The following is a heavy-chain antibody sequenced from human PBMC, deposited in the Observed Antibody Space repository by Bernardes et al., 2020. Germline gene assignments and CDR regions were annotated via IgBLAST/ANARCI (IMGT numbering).Heavy chain of an antibody. Sequence: GGSRRLSCAASGFTFSSYSMNWVRQAPGKGLEWVSYISSSSSTIYYADSVKGRFTISRDNAKNSLYLQMNSLRAEDTAVYYCARDFDYYGSGSYDYWGQGTLVTVSS. CDR3: ARDFDYYGSGSYDY. J-gene: IGHJ4*02. V-gene: IGHV3-48*01. CDR1: GFTFSSYS. D-gene: IGHD3-10*01. CDR2: ISSSSSTI.